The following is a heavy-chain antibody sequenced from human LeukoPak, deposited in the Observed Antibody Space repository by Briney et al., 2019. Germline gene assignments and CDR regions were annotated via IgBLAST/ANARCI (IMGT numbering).Heavy chain of an antibody. CDR1: GGSISRSSYY. CDR2: ISYSGST. Sequence: KPSETLSLTCTVSGGSISRSSYYWGWIRQPPGKGLEWIGSISYSGSTYYNPSLKSRVTISVDTSKNQFSLNLRSVTAADTAVYYCARRSANWGSKAFDYWGQGTLVTVSS. V-gene: IGHV4-39*01. D-gene: IGHD7-27*01. CDR3: ARRSANWGSKAFDY. J-gene: IGHJ4*02.